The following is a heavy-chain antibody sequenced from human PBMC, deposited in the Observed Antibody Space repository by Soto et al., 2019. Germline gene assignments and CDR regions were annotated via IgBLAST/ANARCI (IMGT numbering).Heavy chain of an antibody. J-gene: IGHJ5*02. CDR3: ARLGGAGSSYYDFWSGPRDWFDP. Sequence: SETLSLTCTVSGGSISSYYWSWIRQPPGKGLEWIGYIYYSGSTNYNPSLKSRVTISVDTSKNQFSLKLSSVTAADTAVYYCARLGGAGSSYYDFWSGPRDWFDPWGQGTLVTVSS. CDR1: GGSISSYY. V-gene: IGHV4-59*08. CDR2: IYYSGST. D-gene: IGHD3-3*01.